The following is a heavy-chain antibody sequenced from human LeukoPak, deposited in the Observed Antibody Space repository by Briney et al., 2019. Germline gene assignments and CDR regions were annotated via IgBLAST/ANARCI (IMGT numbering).Heavy chain of an antibody. V-gene: IGHV3-33*01. J-gene: IGHJ4*02. CDR1: GFTFSNHG. CDR3: ARDISSRRLDY. Sequence: PGGSLRLSCAASGFTFSNHGMHWVRQAPGKGLEWVAVIWYDGGNKYYADSVTGRFAVSRDNYKNTFDLQMDSLRADDTAVYYCARDISSRRLDYWGQGTLVTGSS. D-gene: IGHD6-6*01. CDR2: IWYDGGNK.